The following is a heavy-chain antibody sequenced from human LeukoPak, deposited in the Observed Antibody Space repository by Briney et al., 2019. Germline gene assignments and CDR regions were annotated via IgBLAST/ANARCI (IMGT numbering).Heavy chain of an antibody. CDR2: ISTSSNRI. CDR1: VFTFSSYG. CDR3: ARISAPGTSGWYFGY. Sequence: GGSLRLSCAASVFTFSSYGMNWVRHAPGKGLEWVTYISTSSNRIDYADSVKGRFTMSRDNAKNLLYLQMNSLRDEDTAMYYCARISAPGTSGWYFGYWGQGTLVTVSS. J-gene: IGHJ4*02. D-gene: IGHD6-19*01. V-gene: IGHV3-48*02.